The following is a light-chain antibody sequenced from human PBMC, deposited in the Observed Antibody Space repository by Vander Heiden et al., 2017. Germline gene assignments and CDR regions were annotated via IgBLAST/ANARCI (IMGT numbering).Light chain of an antibody. V-gene: IGKV1-39*01. CDR2: AAS. CDR1: QSISSY. Sequence: DIQMTQSPSSLSASVGDRVTITCRASQSISSYLNWYQQKPGKAPKLLIYAASSFQRGGPSTFSGSGGSTDFTLTISSRQPQDFAASYCQQKNSSLTWTFGEGTKVEIK. J-gene: IGKJ1*01. CDR3: QQKNSSLTWT.